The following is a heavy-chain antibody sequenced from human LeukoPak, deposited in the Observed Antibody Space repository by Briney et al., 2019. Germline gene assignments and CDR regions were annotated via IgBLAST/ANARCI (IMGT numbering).Heavy chain of an antibody. D-gene: IGHD2-8*01. V-gene: IGHV2-5*01. CDR3: AHRRQGMAAFDI. CDR2: IYWNDDK. J-gene: IGHJ3*02. Sequence: SGPTLVNPPQTLTLTCNFSGLSLSTSGVGVGWIRQPPGKALEWLALIYWNDDKRHSPSLRSRLTITKDTSKNQVVLTMTNMDPVDTASYYCAHRRQGMAAFDIWGQGTMVTVSS. CDR1: GLSLSTSGVG.